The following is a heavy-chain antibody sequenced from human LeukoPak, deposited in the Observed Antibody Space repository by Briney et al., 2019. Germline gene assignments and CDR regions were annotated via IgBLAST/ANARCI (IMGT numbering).Heavy chain of an antibody. D-gene: IGHD3-10*01. CDR1: GYTFTGYY. CDR2: INPNSGGT. V-gene: IGHV1-2*02. Sequence: ASVKVSCKASGYTFTGYYMHWVRQAPGQGLEWMGWINPNSGGTNYAQKFQGRVTMTRDTSISTAYMELSRLRSDDTAVYYCARGCRITMVRGVIAAFDIWGQGTMVTVSS. CDR3: ARGCRITMVRGVIAAFDI. J-gene: IGHJ3*02.